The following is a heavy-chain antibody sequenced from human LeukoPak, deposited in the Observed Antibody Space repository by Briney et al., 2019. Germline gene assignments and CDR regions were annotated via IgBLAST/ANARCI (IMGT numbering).Heavy chain of an antibody. CDR3: ARHPTGTTDYYHYMDV. V-gene: IGHV5-51*01. Sequence: GESLKISCKGSGYSFTSYWIGWVRQMPGKGLEWMGIIYPGDSDTRYSPSFQGQVTISADKSISTAYLQWSSLKASDTAMYYCARHPTGTTDYYHYMDVWGKGTTVTVSS. D-gene: IGHD1-7*01. J-gene: IGHJ6*03. CDR2: IYPGDSDT. CDR1: GYSFTSYW.